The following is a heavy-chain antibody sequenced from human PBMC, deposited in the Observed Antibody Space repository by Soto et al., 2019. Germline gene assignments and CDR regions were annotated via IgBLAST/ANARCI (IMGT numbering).Heavy chain of an antibody. CDR2: ISGSGGST. V-gene: IGHV3-23*01. Sequence: GGSLRLSCAASGFTFSSYAMSWVRQAPGRGLEWVSAISGSGGSTDYADSVKGRFTISRDNSKNTLYLQMNSLRAEDTAVYYCAKVKSYGDYGEVDYWGQGTLVTVSS. CDR3: AKVKSYGDYGEVDY. CDR1: GFTFSSYA. D-gene: IGHD4-17*01. J-gene: IGHJ4*02.